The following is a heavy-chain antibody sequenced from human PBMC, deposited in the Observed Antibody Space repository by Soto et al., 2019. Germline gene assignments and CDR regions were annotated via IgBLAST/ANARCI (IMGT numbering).Heavy chain of an antibody. D-gene: IGHD2-2*01. CDR1: GFSLSTSGMC. CDR2: IDWDDDK. J-gene: IGHJ6*02. CDR3: ARMTTNHIVVVPAAMEGDYYYYYGMDV. V-gene: IGHV2-70*01. Sequence: TLSLTCTFSGFSLSTSGMCVSWIRQPPGKALEWLALIDWDDDKYYSTSLKTRLTISKDTSKNQVVLTMTNMDPVDTATYYCARMTTNHIVVVPAAMEGDYYYYYGMDVWGQGTTVTVSS.